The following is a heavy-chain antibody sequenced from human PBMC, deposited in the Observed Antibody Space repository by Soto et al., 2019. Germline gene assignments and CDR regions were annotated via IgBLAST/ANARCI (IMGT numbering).Heavy chain of an antibody. J-gene: IGHJ4*02. CDR3: SRGGSSWPSGY. CDR2: INPSGGST. V-gene: IGHV1-46*03. Sequence: QVQLVQSGPEVKEPGASVEVPCMASGYTFTSYYMHWVSQAPGQGLEWMGIINPSGGSTSYAQKFQGRVTMTRDTSTSTVYMELSSLISEDTAVYYCSRGGSSWPSGYWGQGTLVTVSS. D-gene: IGHD6-13*01. CDR1: GYTFTSYY.